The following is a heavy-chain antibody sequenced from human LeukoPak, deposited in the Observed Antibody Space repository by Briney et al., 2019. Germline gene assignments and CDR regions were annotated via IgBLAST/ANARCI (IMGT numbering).Heavy chain of an antibody. D-gene: IGHD4-17*01. Sequence: GSLRLSCAASGFPFSSYGMSWIRQPPGKGLEWIGSIYYSVSTYDNPSLKSRVTISVDTSKNQFSLKLSSVTAADTAVYYCARVPTVTFFDHWGQGTLVTVSS. CDR3: ARVPTVTFFDH. V-gene: IGHV4-39*07. CDR2: IYYSVST. J-gene: IGHJ4*02. CDR1: GFPFSSYG.